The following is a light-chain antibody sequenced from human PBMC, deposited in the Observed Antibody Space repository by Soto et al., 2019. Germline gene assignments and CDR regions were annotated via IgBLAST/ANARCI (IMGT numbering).Light chain of an antibody. Sequence: EIVLTQSPGTLSLSQGERATLSCRASQSVRRNYLDWYQPKPGQAPRLLIYNSSTRATGIPDRFSGSGSGTDFTLTISRRESEDFALYYCQQYRDLPQTFGQGTQVEIK. CDR2: NSS. CDR3: QQYRDLPQT. CDR1: QSVRRNY. J-gene: IGKJ1*01. V-gene: IGKV3-20*01.